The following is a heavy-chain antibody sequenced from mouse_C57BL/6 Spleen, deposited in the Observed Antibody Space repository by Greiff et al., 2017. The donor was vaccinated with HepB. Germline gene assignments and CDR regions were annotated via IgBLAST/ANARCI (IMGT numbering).Heavy chain of an antibody. CDR3: TLIYYGSSGYFDV. CDR2: FYPGNSDT. D-gene: IGHD2-1*01. CDR1: GYTFTSYW. Sequence: SGTVLARPGASVKMSCNTSGYTFTSYWMHWVKQRPGQGLEWIGAFYPGNSDTSYNQKFKGKAKLTVVTSSSTAYMELSSLTNEDSAVYYCTLIYYGSSGYFDVWGTGTTVTVSS. J-gene: IGHJ1*03. V-gene: IGHV1-5*01.